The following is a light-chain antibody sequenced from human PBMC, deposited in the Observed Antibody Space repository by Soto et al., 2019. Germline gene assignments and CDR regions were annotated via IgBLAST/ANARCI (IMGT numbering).Light chain of an antibody. V-gene: IGLV7-46*01. CDR2: DTS. Sequence: QAVVTQEPSLTVSPGGTVTLTCGSSTGAVTGGHYSYWFQQKPGQAPRTLIYDTSNKHSWTPARFSGSLLGGKAALILSGAQLEDEADYYCLLSYSGTWVFGGGTQLTVL. CDR1: TGAVTGGHY. CDR3: LLSYSGTWV. J-gene: IGLJ3*02.